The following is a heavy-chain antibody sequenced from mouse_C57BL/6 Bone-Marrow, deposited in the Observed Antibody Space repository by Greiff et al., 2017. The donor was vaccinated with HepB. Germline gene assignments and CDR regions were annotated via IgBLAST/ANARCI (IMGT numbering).Heavy chain of an antibody. CDR3: AREGVDYYGSSYYFDY. CDR1: GYAFSSSW. Sequence: VQLQQSGPELVKPGASVKLSCTASGYAFSSSWINWVKQRPGKGLEWIGRIYPGDGDTNYNGKFNGKATLTADKSSSTAYMQLSSLTSEDSAVCVCAREGVDYYGSSYYFDYWGQGTTLTVSS. CDR2: IYPGDGDT. V-gene: IGHV1-82*01. D-gene: IGHD1-1*01. J-gene: IGHJ2*01.